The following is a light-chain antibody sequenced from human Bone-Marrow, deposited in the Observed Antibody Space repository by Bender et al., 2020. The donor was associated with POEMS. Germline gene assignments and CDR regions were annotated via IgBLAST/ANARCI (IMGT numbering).Light chain of an antibody. CDR2: EGT. Sequence: QSALIQPASLSASPGQSITISCAGTNSDIGTYNLVSWYLQQPGRAPKLILFEGTKRPSGISNRFSGSKSGNTASLTISGLQAEDEADYYCISYTSSSTRVFGGGTKLTVL. CDR3: ISYTSSSTRV. CDR1: NSDIGTYNL. J-gene: IGLJ3*02. V-gene: IGLV2-14*02.